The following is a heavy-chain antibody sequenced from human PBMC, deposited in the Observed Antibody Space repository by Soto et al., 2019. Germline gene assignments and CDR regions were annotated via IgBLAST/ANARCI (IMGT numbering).Heavy chain of an antibody. CDR3: ATPRGLTALFDY. Sequence: GGSLRLSCAASGFTFSSYGMHWVRQAPGKGLEWVAVISYDGSNKYYADSVKGRFTISRDNSKNTLYLQMNSLRAEDTAVYYCATPRGLTALFDYWGQGTLVTVSS. V-gene: IGHV3-30*03. CDR1: GFTFSSYG. D-gene: IGHD3-10*01. J-gene: IGHJ4*02. CDR2: ISYDGSNK.